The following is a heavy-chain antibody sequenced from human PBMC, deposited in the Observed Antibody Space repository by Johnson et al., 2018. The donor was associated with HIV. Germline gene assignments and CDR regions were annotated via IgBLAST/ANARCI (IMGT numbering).Heavy chain of an antibody. V-gene: IGHV3-66*01. J-gene: IGHJ3*02. CDR2: IYSGGST. CDR1: GFTFSSYA. CDR3: ARARWYLGGGSCCAFDI. Sequence: VQLVESGGGLVQPGGSLRLSCAASGFTFSSYAMSWVRQAPGKGLEWVSVIYSGGSTYYADSVKGRFTISRDNSKNTLYLQMNSLRAEDTAVYYCARARWYLGGGSCCAFDIWGQGTMVTVSS. D-gene: IGHD2-15*01.